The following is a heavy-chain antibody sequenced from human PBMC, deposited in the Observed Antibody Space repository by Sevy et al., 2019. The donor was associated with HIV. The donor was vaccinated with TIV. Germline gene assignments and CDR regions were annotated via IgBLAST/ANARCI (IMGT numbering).Heavy chain of an antibody. D-gene: IGHD3-22*01. J-gene: IGHJ4*02. V-gene: IGHV3-48*03. CDR3: ARATYYYDTSGPYFLDF. CDR2: ITSSGSTK. Sequence: GGSLRRSCIASGFIFSNYEMNWVRQAPGKGLEWVSYITSSGSTKHYADSVKGRFTISRDNGKNSIYLQMNSLRAEDTAVYYCARATYYYDTSGPYFLDFWGQGTLVTVSS. CDR1: GFIFSNYE.